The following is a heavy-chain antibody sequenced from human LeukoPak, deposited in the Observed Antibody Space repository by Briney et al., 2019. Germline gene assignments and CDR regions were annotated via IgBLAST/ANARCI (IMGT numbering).Heavy chain of an antibody. J-gene: IGHJ4*02. CDR1: GGSIRSYY. CDR2: ISDSGRT. V-gene: IGHV4-59*01. D-gene: IGHD6-13*01. CDR3: ARADSSAWFD. Sequence: SETLSLTCTVFGGSIRSYYWSWIRQPPGKGLEWIGYISDSGRTNYNPSLKSRVSISEDTSKNQLSLKLSSVNAADTAVYYCARADSSAWFDWGQGTLVTVSS.